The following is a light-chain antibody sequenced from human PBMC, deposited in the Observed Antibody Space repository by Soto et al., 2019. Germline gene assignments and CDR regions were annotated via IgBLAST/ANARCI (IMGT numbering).Light chain of an antibody. CDR1: SSNIGNND. Sequence: QSVLTQPPSVSEAPRQRVTISCSGSSSNIGNNDVNWYQQLPGKAPKLLIYYDDLLPSGVADRFSGSKSGTSASLAISWLQSEDEDDYYCAAWDASLNGRVFGGGTKLTVL. J-gene: IGLJ2*01. CDR3: AAWDASLNGRV. V-gene: IGLV1-36*01. CDR2: YDD.